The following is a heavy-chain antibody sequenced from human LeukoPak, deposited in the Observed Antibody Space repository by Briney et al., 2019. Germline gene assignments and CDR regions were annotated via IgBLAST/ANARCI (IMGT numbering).Heavy chain of an antibody. J-gene: IGHJ4*02. CDR1: GGSISSYY. V-gene: IGHV4-59*12. D-gene: IGHD3-22*01. CDR2: IYYSGST. CDR3: ARDPSGYYQGYDY. Sequence: SETLSLTCTVSGGSISSYYWSWIRQPPGKGLEWIGYIYYSGSTNYNPSLKSRVTTSVDTSKNQFSLKLSSVTAADTAVYYCARDPSGYYQGYDYWGQGTLVTVSS.